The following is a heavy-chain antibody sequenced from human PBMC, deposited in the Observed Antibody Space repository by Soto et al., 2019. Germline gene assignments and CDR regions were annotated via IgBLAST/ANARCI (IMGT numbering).Heavy chain of an antibody. CDR2: IYYSGST. V-gene: IGHV4-59*01. CDR3: ASGVSSYYYYGMDV. Sequence: PSETLSLTCTVSGGSISSYYWSWIRQPPGKGLEWIGYIYYSGSTNYNLSLKSRVTISVDTSKNQFSLKLSSVTAADTAVYYCASGVSSYYYYGMDVWGQGTTVTVSS. J-gene: IGHJ6*02. CDR1: GGSISSYY. D-gene: IGHD1-26*01.